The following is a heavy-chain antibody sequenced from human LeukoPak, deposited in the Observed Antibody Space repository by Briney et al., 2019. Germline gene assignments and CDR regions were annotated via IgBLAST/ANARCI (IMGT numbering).Heavy chain of an antibody. D-gene: IGHD3-10*02. Sequence: GGSLRLSCAASGFTFSSYAMSWVRHAPGKGLEWVSAISGSGGSTYYADSVKGRFTISRDNSKNTLYLQMNSLRAEDTAVYYCAKDLGSGTRNWFDPWGQGTLVTVSS. CDR1: GFTFSSYA. CDR2: ISGSGGST. CDR3: AKDLGSGTRNWFDP. V-gene: IGHV3-23*01. J-gene: IGHJ5*02.